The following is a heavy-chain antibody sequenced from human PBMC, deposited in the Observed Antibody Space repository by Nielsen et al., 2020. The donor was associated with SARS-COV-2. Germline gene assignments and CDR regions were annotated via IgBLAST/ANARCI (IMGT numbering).Heavy chain of an antibody. CDR1: GFTFSSYS. D-gene: IGHD2-2*01. CDR3: ARVAGGIVVVPAAQFDP. V-gene: IGHV3-21*05. J-gene: IGHJ5*02. Sequence: GESLKISCAASGFTFSSYSMNWVRQAPGKGLEWVSYISSSSSYIYYADSVKGRFTISRDNAKNSLYLQMNSLRAEDTAVYYCARVAGGIVVVPAAQFDPWGQGTLVTVSS. CDR2: ISSSSSYI.